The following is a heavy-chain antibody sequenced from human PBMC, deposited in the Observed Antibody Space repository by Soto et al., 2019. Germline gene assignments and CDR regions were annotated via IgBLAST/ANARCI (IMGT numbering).Heavy chain of an antibody. CDR2: INAANGYT. D-gene: IGHD3-10*01. CDR3: ARGGGLDD. J-gene: IGHJ4*02. CDR1: GYSFTSFP. Sequence: QVQLVQAGAEVKKPGASVKVSCKASGYSFTSFPIHWVRQAPGQGLECMGWINAANGYTRYSQKFQGRVTITRDTSATTAYMDLSSLTSEDTAVYYRARGGGLDDWGQGTLITVSS. V-gene: IGHV1-3*01.